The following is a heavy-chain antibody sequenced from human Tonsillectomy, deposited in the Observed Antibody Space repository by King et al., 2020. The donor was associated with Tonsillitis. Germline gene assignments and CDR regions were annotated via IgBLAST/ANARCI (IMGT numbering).Heavy chain of an antibody. CDR1: GYTFTGYY. CDR2: INPNSGGT. CDR3: ARVPPVSGDKDPDAFDI. Sequence: VQLVESGAEVKKPGASVKVSCKASGYTFTGYYMHWVRQAPGQGLEWMGWINPNSGGTKYAQKFQGRVTMTRDTSISTAYMELSRLGSDDAAVFYCARVPPVSGDKDPDAFDIWGQGTMVTVSS. V-gene: IGHV1-2*02. D-gene: IGHD4-17*01. J-gene: IGHJ3*02.